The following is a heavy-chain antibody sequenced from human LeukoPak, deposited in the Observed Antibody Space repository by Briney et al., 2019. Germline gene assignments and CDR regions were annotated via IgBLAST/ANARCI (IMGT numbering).Heavy chain of an antibody. D-gene: IGHD5-12*01. Sequence: PSQTLSLTCTVSGGSFSSAFYYWTWIRHHPGKGLEWIGYIHYSGSTYYNPSLKGRITISMDTSKNQFSLKLTSVTAADTAVYYCARSRSRGYSGDFDCWGQGTLVTVSS. CDR2: IHYSGST. V-gene: IGHV4-31*03. J-gene: IGHJ4*02. CDR1: GGSFSSAFYY. CDR3: ARSRSRGYSGDFDC.